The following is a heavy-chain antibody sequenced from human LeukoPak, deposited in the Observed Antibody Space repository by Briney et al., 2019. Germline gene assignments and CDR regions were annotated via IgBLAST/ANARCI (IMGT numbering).Heavy chain of an antibody. V-gene: IGHV4-30-4*08. D-gene: IGHD3-22*01. Sequence: PSETLSLTCTVSGGSVSSGDYYWSWIRQPPGKGLEWIGYIYYSGSTYYNPSLKSRVTISVDTSKNQFSLKLSSVTAADTAVYYCARRSYYDSSGYHLRGNAFDIWGQGTMVTVSS. CDR1: GGSVSSGDYY. CDR3: ARRSYYDSSGYHLRGNAFDI. CDR2: IYYSGST. J-gene: IGHJ3*02.